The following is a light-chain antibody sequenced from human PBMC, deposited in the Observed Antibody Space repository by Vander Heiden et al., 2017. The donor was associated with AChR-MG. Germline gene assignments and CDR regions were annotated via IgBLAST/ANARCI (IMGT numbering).Light chain of an antibody. V-gene: IGLV2-14*01. J-gene: IGLJ2*01. CDR3: CSYASSSTLVV. Sequence: QSALTQPASVSGSPGQSITIPCTGTSSDVGGYNYVSWYQQHPGKAPKLLIFDVSHRPSGVSNRFSGSKSGNTASLTISGLQAEDEADYYCCSYASSSTLVVFGGGTKLTVL. CDR2: DVS. CDR1: SSDVGGYNY.